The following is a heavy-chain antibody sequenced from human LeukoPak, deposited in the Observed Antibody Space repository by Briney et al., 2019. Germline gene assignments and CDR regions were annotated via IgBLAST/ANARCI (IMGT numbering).Heavy chain of an antibody. CDR3: AADSGVYCSGGGCYSASNFDY. Sequence: SVKVSCKASGFTFTSSGVKWVRQARGQRLEWIGWISVGSGITNYAQKFQERVTISRDMSTSTAFIELSSLRSEDTAMYYCAADSGVYCSGGGCYSASNFDYWGQGTLVTVSS. CDR2: ISVGSGIT. D-gene: IGHD2-15*01. V-gene: IGHV1-58*01. J-gene: IGHJ4*02. CDR1: GFTFTSSG.